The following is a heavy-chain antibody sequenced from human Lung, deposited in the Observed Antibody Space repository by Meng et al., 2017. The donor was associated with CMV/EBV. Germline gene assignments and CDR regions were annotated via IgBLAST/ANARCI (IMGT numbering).Heavy chain of an antibody. D-gene: IGHD6-13*01. Sequence: ASXXVSXKAYGYAFSNYGVTWVRQAPGQGPEWMGWISGYNGNTKYAQKFQGRVTMTADTSTSTVYMELRSLTSDDTAVYYCARDAYFNTWYPNWFHPWGQGTLVTVSS. J-gene: IGHJ5*02. CDR2: ISGYNGNT. CDR1: GYAFSNYG. V-gene: IGHV1-18*01. CDR3: ARDAYFNTWYPNWFHP.